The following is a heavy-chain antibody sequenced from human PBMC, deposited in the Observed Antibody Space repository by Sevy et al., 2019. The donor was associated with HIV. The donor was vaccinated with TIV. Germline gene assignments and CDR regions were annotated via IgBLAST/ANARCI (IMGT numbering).Heavy chain of an antibody. J-gene: IGHJ5*02. V-gene: IGHV1-24*01. D-gene: IGHD2-2*01. CDR2: FDPEDGET. CDR3: ARELYCSSTSCPRGYNWFDP. CDR1: GYTLTELS. Sequence: ASVKVSCKVSGYTLTELSMHWVRQAPGKGLEWMGGFDPEDGETIYAQKFQGRVTMTEDTSTDTAYMELRSLRSEDTAVYYWARELYCSSTSCPRGYNWFDPWGQGTLVTVSS.